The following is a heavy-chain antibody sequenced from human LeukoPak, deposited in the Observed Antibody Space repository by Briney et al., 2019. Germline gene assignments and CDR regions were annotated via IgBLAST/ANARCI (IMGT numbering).Heavy chain of an antibody. J-gene: IGHJ6*03. V-gene: IGHV3-9*01. CDR2: ISWNSDTI. D-gene: IGHD3-3*01. Sequence: GGSLRLSFAASGFDFDDYAMHWVRQAPGKGLEWVSSISWNSDTIYYAASVKGRFTISRDNAKNSLYLQMNSLRAEDTAVYYCARAGPYYDFWSGYYDIKYYYYMDVWGKGTTVTVSS. CDR3: ARAGPYYDFWSGYYDIKYYYYMDV. CDR1: GFDFDDYA.